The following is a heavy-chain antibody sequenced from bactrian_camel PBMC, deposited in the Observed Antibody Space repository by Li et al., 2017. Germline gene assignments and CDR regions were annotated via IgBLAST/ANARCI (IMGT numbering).Heavy chain of an antibody. CDR2: IDAIGRTT. D-gene: IGHD4*01. V-gene: IGHV3S36*01. J-gene: IGHJ4*01. Sequence: VQLVESGGGLVQPGGSLRLSCAGSGFTFPNYGISWVRQAPGKGLDWVASIDAIGRTTYYADSVKGRFTISRDNAKNTVYLQMGSLKPEDTAVYYCVIYSDAAGTWGHEYNYWAQGTQVTVS. CDR1: GFTFPNYG. CDR3: VIYSDAAGTWGHEYNY.